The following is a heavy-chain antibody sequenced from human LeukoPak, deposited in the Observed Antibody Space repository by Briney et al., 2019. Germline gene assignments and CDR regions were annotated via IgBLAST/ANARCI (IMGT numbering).Heavy chain of an antibody. CDR2: ISNYGSNK. V-gene: IGHV3-30-3*01. CDR1: GFTFSSYA. D-gene: IGHD2-2*01. Sequence: GGSLRLSCAASGFTFSSYAMYWVRQTPGKGLEWVTVISNYGSNKYYADSVKGRFTVSRDNSRNTLFLEMNSLRTEDTSVYYCARSGCSSTSCSPEYWGQGTLVSVSS. J-gene: IGHJ4*02. CDR3: ARSGCSSTSCSPEY.